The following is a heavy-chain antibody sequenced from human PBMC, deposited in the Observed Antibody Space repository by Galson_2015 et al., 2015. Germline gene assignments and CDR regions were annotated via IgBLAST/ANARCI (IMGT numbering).Heavy chain of an antibody. V-gene: IGHV3-53*01. D-gene: IGHD5-18*01. Sequence: LRLSCAASGFSVRSNYLSWVRQAPGKGLEWVSVIYTGGTTYYADSVNGRFTISRDNSNNTLYLQMNSLRAEDTAVYYCARDIRGYIYGFLEEYGLDVWGQGTTVIVSS. J-gene: IGHJ6*02. CDR3: ARDIRGYIYGFLEEYGLDV. CDR1: GFSVRSNY. CDR2: IYTGGTT.